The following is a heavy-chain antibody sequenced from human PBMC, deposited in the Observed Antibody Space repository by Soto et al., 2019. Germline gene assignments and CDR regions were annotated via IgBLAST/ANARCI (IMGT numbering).Heavy chain of an antibody. J-gene: IGHJ4*02. CDR2: SRNKANSYST. V-gene: IGHV3-72*01. CDR1: GFTFSDHY. Sequence: EVQLVESGGGLVQPGGSLRLSCAASGFTFSDHYMDWVRQATGKWLEWVGRSRNKANSYSTEYAASVKGRFTISRDESKNSLYLQMSSLKTEDTAVYYSARFCGSYTRGLDYWGRGTLVTVSS. CDR3: ARFCGSYTRGLDY. D-gene: IGHD2-15*01.